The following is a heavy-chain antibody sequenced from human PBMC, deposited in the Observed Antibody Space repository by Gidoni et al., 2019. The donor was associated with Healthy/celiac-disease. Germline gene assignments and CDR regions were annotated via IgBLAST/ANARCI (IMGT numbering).Heavy chain of an antibody. D-gene: IGHD1-26*01. CDR3: AKAPGSGSYYGLFDY. CDR1: GFTFITHA. J-gene: IGHJ4*02. V-gene: IGHV3-23*01. CDR2: ISGSGRST. Sequence: EVQLLESGGGLVQPGVSLRLSCSASGFTFITHAMTWVPQAPGKGVEWVSVISGSGRSTYYADSVKGRFTISRDNSKNTLYLQMNSLRAEDTAVYYCAKAPGSGSYYGLFDYWGQGALVTVSS.